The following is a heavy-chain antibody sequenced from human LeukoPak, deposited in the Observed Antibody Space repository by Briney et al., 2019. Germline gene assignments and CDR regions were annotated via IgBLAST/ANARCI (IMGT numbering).Heavy chain of an antibody. D-gene: IGHD4-17*01. V-gene: IGHV4-61*05. CDR2: IYTSGST. CDR1: GDSITRSDYY. Sequence: SETLSLTCTVSGDSITRSDYYWDWIRQPPGKGLEWIGRIYTSGSTNYNPSLKSRVTMSVDTSKNQFSLKLSSVTAADTAVYYCARLSTVTTSFDYWGQGTLVTVSS. CDR3: ARLSTVTTSFDY. J-gene: IGHJ4*02.